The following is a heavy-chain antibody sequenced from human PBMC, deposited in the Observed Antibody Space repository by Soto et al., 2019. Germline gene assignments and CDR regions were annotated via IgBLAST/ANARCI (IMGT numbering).Heavy chain of an antibody. Sequence: EVQLVESGGGLVQPGGSPRLSCAASGFTFSSYWMSWVRQAPGQGLEWVANIKQDGSEKYYVDSVKGRFTISRDNAKNSLYLQMNSLRAEDTAVYYCARVGGYLFFDYWGQGTLVTVSS. J-gene: IGHJ4*02. CDR2: IKQDGSEK. D-gene: IGHD5-12*01. CDR3: ARVGGYLFFDY. V-gene: IGHV3-7*03. CDR1: GFTFSSYW.